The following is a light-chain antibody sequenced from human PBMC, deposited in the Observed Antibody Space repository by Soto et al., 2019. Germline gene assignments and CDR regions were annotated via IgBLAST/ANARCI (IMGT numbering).Light chain of an antibody. CDR1: SSNIGAGYD. V-gene: IGLV1-40*01. CDR2: GNN. J-gene: IGLJ2*01. Sequence: QSVLTQPPSVSGAPGQRVTIPCTGSSSNIGAGYDVHWYQQLPGTAPKVLIYGNNNRPSGVPERFSGSKSGTSASLAITGLQAEDEADYHSHPYTPSLNIILGGGPNPTVL. CDR3: HPYTPSLNII.